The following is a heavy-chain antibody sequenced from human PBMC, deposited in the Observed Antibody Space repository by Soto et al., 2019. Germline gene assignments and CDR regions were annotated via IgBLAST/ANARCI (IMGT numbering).Heavy chain of an antibody. CDR2: IHYSGSI. J-gene: IGHJ6*02. V-gene: IGHV4-30-4*08. D-gene: IGHD2-21*02. Sequence: QVQLQQSGPGLVKPSQTLSITCTVSGGSISYEYYHWTWIRQSPGKGLEWIGYIHYSGSIIYNPSFKSRVTISVDTSKSQFSLQLSSVTAADTAVYFCAREDDGGDRDYYGLDVWGQGTTVTVSS. CDR1: GGSISYEYYH. CDR3: AREDDGGDRDYYGLDV.